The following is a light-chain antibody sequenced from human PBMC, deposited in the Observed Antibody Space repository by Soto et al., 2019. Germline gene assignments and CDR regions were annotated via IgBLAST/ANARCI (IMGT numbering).Light chain of an antibody. CDR3: QQYGSPPYT. V-gene: IGKV3-20*01. CDR2: GAS. CDR1: QSVSSSY. J-gene: IGKJ2*01. Sequence: EIVLTQSPGTLSLSAGERATLSCMASQSVSSSYLAWYQQKPGPAPRLLICGASTRATGLPGRFRGSGSGAYFTLTISILEPEDFAVYYCQQYGSPPYTFGQGSKLEIK.